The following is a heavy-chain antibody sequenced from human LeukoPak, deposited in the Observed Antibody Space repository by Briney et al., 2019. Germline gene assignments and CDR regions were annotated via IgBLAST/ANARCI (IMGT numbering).Heavy chain of an antibody. J-gene: IGHJ3*02. CDR3: ARGTRGQRITMVRGPKSWAFDI. Sequence: PSETLSLTCTVSGGSISNYYWSWIRQPPGKGLEWIGYIYYTGSTYYNPSLKSRVTISLDTSKKQFSLKLSSVTAADTAVYYCARGTRGQRITMVRGPKSWAFDIWGQGTMVTVSS. D-gene: IGHD3-10*01. CDR2: IYYTGST. V-gene: IGHV4-59*01. CDR1: GGSISNYY.